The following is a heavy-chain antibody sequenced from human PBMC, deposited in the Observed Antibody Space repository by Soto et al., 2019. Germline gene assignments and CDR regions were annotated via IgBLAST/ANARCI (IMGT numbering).Heavy chain of an antibody. CDR3: ASGIQLWQTNYYYGMDV. D-gene: IGHD5-18*01. CDR1: GFTVSSNY. CDR2: IYSGGST. V-gene: IGHV3-53*01. Sequence: GGSLRLSCAASGFTVSSNYMSWVRQAPGKGLEWVSVIYSGGSTYYADSVKGRFTISRDNSKNTLYLQMNSLRAEDTAVYYCASGIQLWQTNYYYGMDVWGQGTTVTVSS. J-gene: IGHJ6*02.